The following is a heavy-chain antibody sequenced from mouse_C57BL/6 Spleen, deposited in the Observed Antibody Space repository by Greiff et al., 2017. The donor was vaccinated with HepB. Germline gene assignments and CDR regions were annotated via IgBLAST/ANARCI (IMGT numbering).Heavy chain of an antibody. CDR1: GYTFTSYW. V-gene: IGHV1-53*01. CDR3: ARPPRNYYGSSYFDY. D-gene: IGHD1-1*01. Sequence: QLQQSGTELVKPGASVKLSCKASGYTFTSYWMHWVKQRPGQGLEWIGNINPSNGGTNYNEKFKSKATLTVDKSSSTAYMQLSSLTSEDSAVYYCARPPRNYYGSSYFDYWGQGTTLTVSS. CDR2: INPSNGGT. J-gene: IGHJ2*01.